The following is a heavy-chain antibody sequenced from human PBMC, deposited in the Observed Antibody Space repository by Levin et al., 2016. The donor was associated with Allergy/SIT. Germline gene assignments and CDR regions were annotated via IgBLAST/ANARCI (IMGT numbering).Heavy chain of an antibody. J-gene: IGHJ2*01. Sequence: SETLSLTCTVSGGSISSGSYYWSWIRQPAGKGLEWIGRIYTSGSTNYNPSLKSRVTISVDTSKNQFSLKLSSVTAADTAVYYCAREWVQWTWYFDLWGRGTLVTVSS. D-gene: IGHD5-12*01. CDR1: GGSISSGSYY. V-gene: IGHV4-61*02. CDR3: AREWVQWTWYFDL. CDR2: IYTSGST.